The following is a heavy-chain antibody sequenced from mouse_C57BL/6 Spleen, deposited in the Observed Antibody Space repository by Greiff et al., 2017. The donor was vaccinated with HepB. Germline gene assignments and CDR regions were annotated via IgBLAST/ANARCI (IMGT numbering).Heavy chain of an antibody. CDR3: ARRRTTEGATEYFDV. Sequence: VKLVESGAELVRPGTSVKMSCKASGYTFTNYWIGWAKQRPGHGLEWIGDIYPGGGYTNYNEKFKGKATLTADNSYSTAYMQFSSLTSEDSAIYYCARRRTTEGATEYFDVWGTGTTVTVSS. CDR2: IYPGGGYT. J-gene: IGHJ1*03. CDR1: GYTFTNYW. D-gene: IGHD1-1*01. V-gene: IGHV1-63*01.